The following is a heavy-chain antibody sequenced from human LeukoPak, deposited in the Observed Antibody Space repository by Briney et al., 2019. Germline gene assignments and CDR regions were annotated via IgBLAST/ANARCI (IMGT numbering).Heavy chain of an antibody. Sequence: PGGSLRLSCAASGFTFSSYGMHWVRQAPGKGLEWVAVIRYDGSNKYYADSVKGRFTISRDNSKNTLYLQMNSLRAEDTAVYYCARDAGQQRVRYYFDYWGQGTLVTVSS. D-gene: IGHD4-17*01. V-gene: IGHV3-33*01. J-gene: IGHJ4*02. CDR2: IRYDGSNK. CDR3: ARDAGQQRVRYYFDY. CDR1: GFTFSSYG.